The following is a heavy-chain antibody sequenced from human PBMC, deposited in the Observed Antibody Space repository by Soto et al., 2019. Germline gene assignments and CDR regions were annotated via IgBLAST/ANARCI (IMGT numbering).Heavy chain of an antibody. D-gene: IGHD6-13*01. CDR2: ISGSGGST. Sequence: GGSLRLSCAASGFTFSSYAMNWVRQAPGKGLEWVSSISGSGGSTHYADSVKGRFTISRDNSKNTLYLQMNSLRAEDTAVYYCAKDGCQSDTSSWYYWGQGTLVTVS. V-gene: IGHV3-23*01. CDR1: GFTFSSYA. CDR3: AKDGCQSDTSSWYY. J-gene: IGHJ4*02.